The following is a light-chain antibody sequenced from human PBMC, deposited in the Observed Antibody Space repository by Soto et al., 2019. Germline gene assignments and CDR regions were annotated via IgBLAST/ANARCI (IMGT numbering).Light chain of an antibody. Sequence: EIVMTQSPASLSVSPGGRATLSCRASQSVTNNLAWYQQKPGQAPRLLIYGASARATGIPARFSGSGSETEFTLTISSLQSEDSAVYYCQQYSIWRTFGQGTKVEIK. CDR1: QSVTNN. CDR3: QQYSIWRT. V-gene: IGKV3-15*01. CDR2: GAS. J-gene: IGKJ1*01.